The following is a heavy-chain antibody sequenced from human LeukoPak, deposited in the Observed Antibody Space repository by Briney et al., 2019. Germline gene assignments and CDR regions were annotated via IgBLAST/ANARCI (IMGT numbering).Heavy chain of an antibody. CDR1: GFTFSSYW. V-gene: IGHV3-74*01. CDR3: ARDKNYYDSSGYYYS. J-gene: IGHJ4*02. Sequence: GGSLRLSCAASGFTFSSYWMHWVRQAPGKGLVWVSRINTDGSSTSYADSVKGRFTISRDNAKNTLYLQMNSLRAEGTAVYYCARDKNYYDSSGYYYSWGQGTLVTVSS. CDR2: INTDGSST. D-gene: IGHD3-22*01.